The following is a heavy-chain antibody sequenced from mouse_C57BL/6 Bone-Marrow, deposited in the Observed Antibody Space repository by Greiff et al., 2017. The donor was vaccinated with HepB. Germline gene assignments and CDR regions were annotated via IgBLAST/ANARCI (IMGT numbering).Heavy chain of an antibody. CDR3: ARDSSGYGYYAMDY. CDR2: IDPSDSYT. J-gene: IGHJ4*01. V-gene: IGHV1-50*01. D-gene: IGHD3-2*02. Sequence: QVQLKQPGAELVKPGASVKLSCKASGYTFTSYWMQWVKQRPGQGLEWIGEIDPSDSYTNYNQKFKGKATLTVDTSSSTAYMQLSSLTSEDSAVYYCARDSSGYGYYAMDYWGQGTSVTVSS. CDR1: GYTFTSYW.